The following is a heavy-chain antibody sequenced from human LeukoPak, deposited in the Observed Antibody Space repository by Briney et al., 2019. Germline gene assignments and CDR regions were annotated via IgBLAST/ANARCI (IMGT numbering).Heavy chain of an antibody. CDR3: ARAKTWIQLWYYYYGMDV. D-gene: IGHD5-18*01. J-gene: IGHJ6*02. Sequence: GASVKVSCKASGYTSTGYYMHWVRQAPGQGLEWMGWINPNSGGTNYAQKFQGRVTMTRDTSISTAYMELSRLRSDDTAVYYCARAKTWIQLWYYYYGMDVWGQGTTVTVSS. V-gene: IGHV1-2*02. CDR1: GYTSTGYY. CDR2: INPNSGGT.